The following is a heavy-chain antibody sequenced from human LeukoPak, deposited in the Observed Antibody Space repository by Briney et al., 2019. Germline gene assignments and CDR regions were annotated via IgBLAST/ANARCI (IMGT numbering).Heavy chain of an antibody. V-gene: IGHV4-39*01. CDR2: IYYSGST. Sequence: PSETLSLTCTVSGGSISSSSYYWGWIRQPPGKGLEWIGSIYYSGSTYYNPSLRSRVTISVDTSKNQFSLKLSSVPAADTAVYYCASSYYDYVWGSYRWGAFDIWGQGTMVTVSS. J-gene: IGHJ3*02. D-gene: IGHD3-16*02. CDR3: ASSYYDYVWGSYRWGAFDI. CDR1: GGSISSSSYY.